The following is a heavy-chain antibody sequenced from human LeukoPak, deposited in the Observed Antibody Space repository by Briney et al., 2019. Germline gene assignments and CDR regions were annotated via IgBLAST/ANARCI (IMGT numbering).Heavy chain of an antibody. CDR3: AKDYGSGSYYTLYY. CDR1: GFTFSSYG. Sequence: GGSLRLSCAASGFTFSSYGMHWVRQAPGKGLEWVAVIWYDGSNKYYADSVKGRSTISRDNSKNTLYLQMNSLRAEDTAVYYCAKDYGSGSYYTLYYWGQGTLVTASS. V-gene: IGHV3-33*06. D-gene: IGHD3-10*01. J-gene: IGHJ4*02. CDR2: IWYDGSNK.